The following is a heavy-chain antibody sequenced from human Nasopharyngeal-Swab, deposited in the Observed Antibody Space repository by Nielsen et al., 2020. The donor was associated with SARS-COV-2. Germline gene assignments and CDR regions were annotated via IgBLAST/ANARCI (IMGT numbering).Heavy chain of an antibody. Sequence: GESLEISCAASGFTFSSYGMHWVRQAPGKGLEWVGRSRNKANSYTTEYAASVKGRFAISRDESKNSLYLQMNSLKPEDTAVYYCARGLNSFDCWGQGTLVTVSS. D-gene: IGHD3-16*01. CDR1: GFTFSSYG. J-gene: IGHJ4*02. CDR3: ARGLNSFDC. CDR2: SRNKANSYTT. V-gene: IGHV3-72*01.